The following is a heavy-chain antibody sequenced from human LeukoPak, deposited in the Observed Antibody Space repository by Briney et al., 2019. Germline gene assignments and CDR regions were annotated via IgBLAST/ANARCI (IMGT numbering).Heavy chain of an antibody. V-gene: IGHV1-69*04. CDR1: GGTFSSYA. CDR2: IIPIFGIA. D-gene: IGHD6-19*01. Sequence: SVKVSCKASGGTFSSYAISWVRQAPGQGLEWMGRIIPIFGIANYAQKFQGRVTITADKSTSTAYMELSSLRSEDTAVYYCAGDFGGHRSSGWYLWFDPWGQGTLVTVSS. J-gene: IGHJ5*02. CDR3: AGDFGGHRSSGWYLWFDP.